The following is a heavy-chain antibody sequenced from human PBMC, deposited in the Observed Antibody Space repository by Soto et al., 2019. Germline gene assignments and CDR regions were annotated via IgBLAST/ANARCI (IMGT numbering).Heavy chain of an antibody. CDR1: GGSISSGGYY. J-gene: IGHJ4*02. CDR3: ARSGDDYGDPFDY. V-gene: IGHV4-31*03. Sequence: SETLSLTCTVSGGSISSGGYYWSWIHQHPGKGLEWIGYIYYSGSTYYNPSLKSRVTISVDTSKNQFYLKLSSVTAADTAVYYCARSGDDYGDPFDYWGQGTLVTVSS. CDR2: IYYSGST. D-gene: IGHD4-17*01.